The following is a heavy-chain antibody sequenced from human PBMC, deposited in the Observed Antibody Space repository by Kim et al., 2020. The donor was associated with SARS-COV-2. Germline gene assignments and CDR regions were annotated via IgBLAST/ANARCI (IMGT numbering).Heavy chain of an antibody. CDR1: GYTFTSYY. CDR2: INPNGGST. V-gene: IGHV1-46*01. D-gene: IGHD3-9*01. CDR3: ARRSLTGYCFDY. Sequence: ASVKVSCKASGYTFTSYYIHWVRQAPGQGLEWMGIINPNGGSTTYAQKFQGRVTMTRDTSTNTVYMELISLRSEDTAVYHCARRSLTGYCFDYWGQGTLVTVSS. J-gene: IGHJ4*02.